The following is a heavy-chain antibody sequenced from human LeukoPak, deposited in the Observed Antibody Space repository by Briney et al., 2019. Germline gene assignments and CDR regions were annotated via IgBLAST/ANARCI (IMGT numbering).Heavy chain of an antibody. CDR1: GFTFSTTD. CDR2: ISGSSGRT. Sequence: GGSLRLSCAASGFTFSTTDMSWVRQPPGKGLEWVSLISGSSGRTYYADSVQGRFTISRDNSKNTLYLQMHSLRAEDTATYFCAKGGYFAFDFWGQGTKVTVSS. V-gene: IGHV3-23*01. D-gene: IGHD2-2*03. CDR3: AKGGYFAFDF. J-gene: IGHJ3*01.